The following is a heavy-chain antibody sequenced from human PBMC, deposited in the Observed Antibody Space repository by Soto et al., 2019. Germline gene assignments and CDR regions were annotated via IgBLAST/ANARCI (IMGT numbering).Heavy chain of an antibody. J-gene: IGHJ3*02. Sequence: QVQLQESGPGLVTPSQTLSLTCTVSGGSISSDNYFWSWIRQHPWKGLEWIGYIAYIGRAYYNPSLESPVTTSVDTSKNLSSLMLRSVPVADTATYYCAREFKSAAASDAFDIWGQGTVVTVSS. CDR3: AREFKSAAASDAFDI. D-gene: IGHD2-15*01. CDR2: IAYIGRA. V-gene: IGHV4-31*01. CDR1: GGSISSDNYF.